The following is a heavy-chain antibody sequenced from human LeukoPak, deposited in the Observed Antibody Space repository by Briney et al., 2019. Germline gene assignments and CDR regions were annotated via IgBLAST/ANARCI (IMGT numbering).Heavy chain of an antibody. CDR3: ARGVIWLYSRRSHTGYMDV. J-gene: IGHJ6*03. CDR2: IYYSGST. CDR1: GGSISSYY. D-gene: IGHD4-11*01. V-gene: IGHV4-59*01. Sequence: SETLSLTCTVSGGSISSYYWSWIRQPPGKGLEWIGYIYYSGSTNYNPSLKSRVTISVDTSKNQFSLKLSSVTAADTAVYYCARGVIWLYSRRSHTGYMDVWGKGTTVTVSS.